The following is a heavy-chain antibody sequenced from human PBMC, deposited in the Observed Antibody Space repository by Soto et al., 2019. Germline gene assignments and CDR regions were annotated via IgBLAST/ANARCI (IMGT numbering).Heavy chain of an antibody. CDR1: GYTFTSYC. D-gene: IGHD2-2*01. CDR2: ISAYNDNT. Sequence: ASVKVSCKASGYTFTSYCISWVRQAPGQGLEWMGWISAYNDNTNYAQKLQGRVTMTTDTSTSTANTELRRMRSDDKVVYYCARGYCSSTCCSRYYYYYLDVWGKGTTVTVSS. J-gene: IGHJ6*03. V-gene: IGHV1-18*01. CDR3: ARGYCSSTCCSRYYYYYLDV.